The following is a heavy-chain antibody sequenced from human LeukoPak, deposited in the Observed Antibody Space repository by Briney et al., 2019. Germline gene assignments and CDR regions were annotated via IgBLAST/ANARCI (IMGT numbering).Heavy chain of an antibody. J-gene: IGHJ4*01. D-gene: IGHD3-10*01. Sequence: PSETLSLTCSVSGVSISSYHWSWIRQSPGKGLEWIGYISYSGGTNYNPSLKSRVTISLDTSKNQFSLQLSSVTAADTAVYYCVRGERLGGDYWGHGTLVTVSS. CDR1: GVSISSYH. CDR3: VRGERLGGDY. CDR2: ISYSGGT. V-gene: IGHV4-59*01.